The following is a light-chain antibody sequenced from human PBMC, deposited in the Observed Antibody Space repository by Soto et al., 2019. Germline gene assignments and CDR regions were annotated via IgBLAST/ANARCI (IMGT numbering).Light chain of an antibody. CDR2: LNSDGSH. Sequence: QPVLTQSPSASASLGASVKLTCTLSSGHSSYAIAWHQQQPEKGPRYLMKLNSDGSHSKGDGIPDRFSGSSSGAERYLTISSLQSEDEADYYCQTWRPLGVVFGGGTKLTVL. CDR3: QTWRPLGVV. J-gene: IGLJ2*01. CDR1: SGHSSYA. V-gene: IGLV4-69*01.